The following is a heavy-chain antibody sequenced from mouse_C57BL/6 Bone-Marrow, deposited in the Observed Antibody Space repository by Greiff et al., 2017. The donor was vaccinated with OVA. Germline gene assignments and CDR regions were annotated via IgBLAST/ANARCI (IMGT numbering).Heavy chain of an antibody. CDR1: GYTFTSYG. Sequence: VKLMESGAELARPGASVKLSCKASGYTFTSYGISWVKQRTGQGLEWIGEIYPSSGNTYYNEKFKGKATLTADKSSSTAYMKLRSLTSEDSAVYFCARYFDYWGQGTTLTVSS. CDR3: ARYFDY. V-gene: IGHV1-81*01. J-gene: IGHJ2*01. CDR2: IYPSSGNT.